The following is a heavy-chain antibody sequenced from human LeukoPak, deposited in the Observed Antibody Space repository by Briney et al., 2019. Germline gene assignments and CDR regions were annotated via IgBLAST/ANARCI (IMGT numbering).Heavy chain of an antibody. CDR2: TRNKANRYTT. D-gene: IGHD6-19*01. Sequence: GGSLRLSCAASGFTFSDHYMDWVRQAPGKGREWVGRTRNKANRYTTEYAASVKGRFTISKDDSKNSLYLQMNSLKTEDTAVYYCARPALYSSGWNPLNYWGQGTLVTVSS. J-gene: IGHJ4*02. V-gene: IGHV3-72*01. CDR3: ARPALYSSGWNPLNY. CDR1: GFTFSDHY.